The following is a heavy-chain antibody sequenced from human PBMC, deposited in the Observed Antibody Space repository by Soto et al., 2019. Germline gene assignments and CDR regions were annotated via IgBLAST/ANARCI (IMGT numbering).Heavy chain of an antibody. CDR2: INPNSGGT. Sequence: ASVKVSCKASGYTFTGYYMHWVRQAPGQGLEWMGWINPNSGGTNYAQKFQGWVTMTRDTSISTAYMELSRLRSDDTAVYYCERGLKYFYNSRGTYYFDFWGQGTLVTVSS. V-gene: IGHV1-2*04. CDR3: ERGLKYFYNSRGTYYFDF. CDR1: GYTFTGYY. J-gene: IGHJ4*02. D-gene: IGHD3-22*01.